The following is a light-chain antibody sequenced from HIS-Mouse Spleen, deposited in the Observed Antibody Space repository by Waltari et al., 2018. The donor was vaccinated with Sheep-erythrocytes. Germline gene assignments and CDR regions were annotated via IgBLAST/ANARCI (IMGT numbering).Light chain of an antibody. CDR3: CSYAGSYNHV. J-gene: IGLJ1*01. CDR1: SRDVGGHNY. V-gene: IGLV2-11*01. Sequence: QSALTQPRSVSGSPGQSVTIPCTGTSRDVGGHNYVSWYQQHPGKAPKLMIYDVSKRPSGVPDRFSGSKSGNTASLTISGLQAEDEADYYCCSYAGSYNHVFATGTKVTVL. CDR2: DVS.